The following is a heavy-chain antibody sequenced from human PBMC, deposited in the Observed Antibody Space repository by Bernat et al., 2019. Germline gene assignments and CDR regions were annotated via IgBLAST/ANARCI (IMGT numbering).Heavy chain of an antibody. J-gene: IGHJ3*02. CDR1: GFSFSSYD. CDR3: ARGGGAFDI. CDR2: VTGSGTNI. V-gene: IGHV3-48*01. Sequence: EVQLVESGGGLVQPGGSLRLSCAASGFSFSSYDMNWVRQAPGKGLEWVALVTGSGTNIYYEDYVKGRFTVSRENAKNTLYLQMNSLRAEDTAVYYCARGGGAFDIWGQGTMVTVSS.